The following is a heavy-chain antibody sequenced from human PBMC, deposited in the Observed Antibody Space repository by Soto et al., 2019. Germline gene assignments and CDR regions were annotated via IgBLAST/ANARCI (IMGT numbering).Heavy chain of an antibody. J-gene: IGHJ4*02. D-gene: IGHD6-19*01. V-gene: IGHV3-23*01. CDR3: AKDATRTDGWYYFDY. CDR2: ISNTGDLT. Sequence: PGGSLRLSCAASGFTFSYLAMGWVRQAPGKGLEWVSVISNTGDLTYYADSVRGRFTISRDNSKNTLFLQMNSLRAEDTAVYFCAKDATRTDGWYYFDYWGQGALVTVSS. CDR1: GFTFSYLA.